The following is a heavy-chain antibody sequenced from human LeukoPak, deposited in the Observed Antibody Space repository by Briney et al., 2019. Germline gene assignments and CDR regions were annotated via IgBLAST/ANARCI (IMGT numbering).Heavy chain of an antibody. CDR3: ARDRSPLPWGFGKGTFDY. CDR1: GGTFSSYA. CDR2: IIPIFGTA. V-gene: IGHV1-69*13. D-gene: IGHD3-10*01. Sequence: GASVKVSCKASGGTFSSYAISWVRQAPGQGLEWMGGIIPIFGTANYAQKFQGRVTITADESTSTAYMELSRLRSDDTAVYYCARDRSPLPWGFGKGTFDYWGQGTLVTVSS. J-gene: IGHJ4*02.